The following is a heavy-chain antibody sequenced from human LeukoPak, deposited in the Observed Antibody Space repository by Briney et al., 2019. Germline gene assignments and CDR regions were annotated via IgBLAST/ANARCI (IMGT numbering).Heavy chain of an antibody. CDR2: ITAIFRTT. D-gene: IGHD3-10*01. CDR1: GGTFNSYA. CDR3: ARVWDGSGSYYIAWGVFDY. J-gene: IGHJ4*02. V-gene: IGHV1-69*13. Sequence: GASVKVSCKTSGGTFNSYAISWVRQAPGQGLEWMGGITAIFRTTNYAQKFQGRVTITADESMSTIYMELSSLRSGDTAVYYCARVWDGSGSYYIAWGVFDYWGQGTLVTVSS.